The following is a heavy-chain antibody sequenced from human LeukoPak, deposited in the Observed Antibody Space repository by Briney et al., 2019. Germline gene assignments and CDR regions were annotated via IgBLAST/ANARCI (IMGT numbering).Heavy chain of an antibody. Sequence: GGSLRLSCAASGFTFGSYAMYWVRQAPGKGLEWVSGISGSGGSTFYADSVKGRFTISRDSSKNTLYLQMNSLRAEDTAIYYCARVIRAAPGKGYFDYWGQGTLVTVSS. CDR1: GFTFGSYA. CDR3: ARVIRAAPGKGYFDY. CDR2: ISGSGGST. V-gene: IGHV3-23*01. D-gene: IGHD6-13*01. J-gene: IGHJ4*02.